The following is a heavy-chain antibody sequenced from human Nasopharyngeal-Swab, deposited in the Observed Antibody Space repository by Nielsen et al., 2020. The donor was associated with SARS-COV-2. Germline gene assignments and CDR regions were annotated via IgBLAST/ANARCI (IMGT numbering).Heavy chain of an antibody. V-gene: IGHV1-3*01. CDR1: GYTFTSYA. D-gene: IGHD3-10*01. Sequence: ASVKVSCKASGYTFTSYAMHWVRQAPGQRLEWMGWINAGNGNTKYSQKFQGRVTITRDTSASTACMELSSLRSEDTAVYYCARDPRGDDAFDIWGQGTMVTVSS. CDR3: ARDPRGDDAFDI. J-gene: IGHJ3*02. CDR2: INAGNGNT.